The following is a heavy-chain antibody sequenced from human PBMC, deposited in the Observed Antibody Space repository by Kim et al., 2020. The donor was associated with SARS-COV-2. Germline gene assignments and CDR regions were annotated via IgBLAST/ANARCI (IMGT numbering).Heavy chain of an antibody. Sequence: SVKVSCKASGGTFSSYTISWVRQAPGQGLEWMGRIIPILGIANYAQKFQGRVTITADKSTSTAYMELSSLRSEDTAVYYCATGLRSSGRYYYYGMDVWGQGTTVTVSS. D-gene: IGHD5-12*01. CDR2: IIPILGIA. J-gene: IGHJ6*02. CDR1: GGTFSSYT. V-gene: IGHV1-69*02. CDR3: ATGLRSSGRYYYYGMDV.